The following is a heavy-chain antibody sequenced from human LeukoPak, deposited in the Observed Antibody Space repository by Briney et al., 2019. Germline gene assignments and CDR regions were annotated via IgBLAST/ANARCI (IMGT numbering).Heavy chain of an antibody. V-gene: IGHV4-31*03. D-gene: IGHD5-12*01. CDR2: IYYSGST. Sequence: SQTLSLTCTVSGGSISSGGYYWSWIRQHPGKGLEWIGYIYYSGSTYYNPSLKSRVTISVDTSKNQFSLKLSSVTAADTAVYYCASVATIVLDFDPRGQGTLVTVSS. CDR3: ASVATIVLDFDP. J-gene: IGHJ5*02. CDR1: GGSISSGGYY.